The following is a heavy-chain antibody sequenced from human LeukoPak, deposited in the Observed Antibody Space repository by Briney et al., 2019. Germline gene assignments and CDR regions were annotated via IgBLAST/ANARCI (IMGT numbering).Heavy chain of an antibody. CDR2: IDWDEDK. J-gene: IGHJ4*02. D-gene: IGHD2-8*01. V-gene: IGHV2-70*11. CDR1: GGSISSYY. Sequence: TLSLTCTVSGGSISSYYWSWIRQPPGKALEWLARIDWDEDKYFDTSLKTRLTISKDTSKNQVVLRMINVDPGDTGTYYCARMGCGVYPNYFDFWGQGILVTVSS. CDR3: ARMGCGVYPNYFDF.